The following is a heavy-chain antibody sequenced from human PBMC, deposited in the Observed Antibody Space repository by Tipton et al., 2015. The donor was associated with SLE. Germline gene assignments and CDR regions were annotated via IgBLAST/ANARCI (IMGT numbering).Heavy chain of an antibody. CDR1: GGSISTYY. CDR3: ARQDLGRAATLTFDN. J-gene: IGHJ4*02. D-gene: IGHD4-17*01. Sequence: TLSLTCTVSGGSISTYYWNWIRQPAGKRLELIGRVDTSGSVKFNPTLKSRVTMSLDTSKNQVSLKLTSVTAADTAVYFCARQDLGRAATLTFDNWGQGTLVTVSS. CDR2: VDTSGSV. V-gene: IGHV4-4*07.